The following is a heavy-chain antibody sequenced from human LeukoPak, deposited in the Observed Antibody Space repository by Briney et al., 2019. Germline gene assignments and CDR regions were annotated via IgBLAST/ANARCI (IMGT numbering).Heavy chain of an antibody. D-gene: IGHD5-12*01. CDR3: ARGPTGYHNT. CDR1: GFTFSSYA. J-gene: IGHJ4*02. CDR2: ISYDGSNK. Sequence: TGGSLRLSCAASGFTFSSYAMHWVRQAPGKGLEWVAVISYDGSNKYYADFVKGRFTISRDNSKNTLYLQMNSLRAEDTAVYYCARGPTGYHNTGGQGTLVTVSS. V-gene: IGHV3-30*04.